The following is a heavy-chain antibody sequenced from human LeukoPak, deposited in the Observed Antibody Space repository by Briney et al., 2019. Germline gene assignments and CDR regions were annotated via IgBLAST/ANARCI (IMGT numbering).Heavy chain of an antibody. V-gene: IGHV4-30-4*01. CDR1: GGSISSGDYY. CDR3: ARHFPESGYLFYFDY. Sequence: SETLSLTCTVSGGSISSGDYYWSWIRQPPGEGLEWIGYIYYSGSTYYNPSLKSRVTISVDTSKNQFSLKLSSVTAADTAVYYCARHFPESGYLFYFDYWGQGTLVTVSS. D-gene: IGHD5-12*01. CDR2: IYYSGST. J-gene: IGHJ4*02.